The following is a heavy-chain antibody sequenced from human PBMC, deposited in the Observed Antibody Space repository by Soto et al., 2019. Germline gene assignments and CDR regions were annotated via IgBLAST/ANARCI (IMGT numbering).Heavy chain of an antibody. CDR3: ARGGYSSSWRFDY. CDR2: IVPILGTA. J-gene: IGHJ4*02. Sequence: QVQLVQSGAEVKKPGSSVRVSCKDSGGTVSSFAISWVRQAPGQGLEWMGGIVPILGTAYYAQNFQGRVTITADESTNTAFMELTGLRSEDTAVYYCARGGYSSSWRFDYWGQGTLVTVSS. D-gene: IGHD6-13*01. CDR1: GGTVSSFA. V-gene: IGHV1-69*01.